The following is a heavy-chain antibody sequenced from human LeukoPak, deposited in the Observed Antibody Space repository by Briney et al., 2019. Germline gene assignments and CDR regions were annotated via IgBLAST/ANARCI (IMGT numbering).Heavy chain of an antibody. D-gene: IGHD4-17*01. V-gene: IGHV1-69*13. J-gene: IGHJ6*02. CDR2: IIPIFGTA. CDR3: ASRSEDYGDYSGYYYYYGMDV. CDR1: GGTFSSYA. Sequence: ASVKVSCKASGGTFSSYAISWVRQAPGQGLEWMGGIIPIFGTANYAQKFQGRVTITADESTSTAYMELSSLRSEDTAVYYCASRSEDYGDYSGYYYYYGMDVWGQGTTVTVSS.